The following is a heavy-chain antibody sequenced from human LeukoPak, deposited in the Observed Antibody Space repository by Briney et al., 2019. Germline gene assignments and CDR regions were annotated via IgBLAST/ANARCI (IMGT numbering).Heavy chain of an antibody. CDR3: ARRRGSYYYGTGLYFLDY. CDR2: TDPSGSYT. Sequence: PGESLRISCKTSGYSFTNYWIIWVRQMPGKGLEWLGRTDPSGSYTSYSPSFEGHVTISADKSIHTASLQWSSLQASDTAVYYCARRRGSYYYGTGLYFLDYWGQGTLVTVSS. CDR1: GYSFTNYW. V-gene: IGHV5-10-1*01. J-gene: IGHJ4*02. D-gene: IGHD3-10*01.